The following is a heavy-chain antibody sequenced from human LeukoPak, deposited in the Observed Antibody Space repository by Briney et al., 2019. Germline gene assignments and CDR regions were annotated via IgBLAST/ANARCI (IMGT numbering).Heavy chain of an antibody. CDR2: ISYDGSNK. Sequence: PGGSLRLSCAASGFTFSSYGMLWVRQAPGKGLEWVAVISYDGSNKYYADSVKGRFTISRDNSKNTLYLQMNSLRAEDTAVYYCAKDHQVAATRGWFDPWGQGTLVTVSS. J-gene: IGHJ5*02. D-gene: IGHD2-15*01. V-gene: IGHV3-30*18. CDR3: AKDHQVAATRGWFDP. CDR1: GFTFSSYG.